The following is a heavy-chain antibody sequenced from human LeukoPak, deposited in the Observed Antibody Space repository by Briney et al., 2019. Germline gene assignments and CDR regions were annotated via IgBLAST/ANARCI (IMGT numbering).Heavy chain of an antibody. V-gene: IGHV4-39*01. Sequence: KPSETLSLTCTVSGGSISSSSYYWGWIRQPPGKGLEWIGSIYYSGSTYYNPSLKSRVTISVDTSKNQFSLKLNSVTAADTAVYYCARRSPTTVDYWGQGTLVTVSS. CDR2: IYYSGST. CDR3: ARRSPTTVDY. D-gene: IGHD1-26*01. CDR1: GGSISSSSYY. J-gene: IGHJ4*02.